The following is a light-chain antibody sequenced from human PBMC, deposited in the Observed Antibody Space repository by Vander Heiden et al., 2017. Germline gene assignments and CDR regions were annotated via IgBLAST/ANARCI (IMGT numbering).Light chain of an antibody. J-gene: IGKJ2*02. CDR3: QQEDSSPGT. Sequence: AIRMTQSPSSLSASTGDRVTITCRASQGISSYLAWYQQKPGKAPKLLIYAASTLQSGVPSRFSGSGSGTDFTLTISCLQSEDFATYYCQQEDSSPGTFGQWTKLEIK. V-gene: IGKV1-8*01. CDR1: QGISSY. CDR2: AAS.